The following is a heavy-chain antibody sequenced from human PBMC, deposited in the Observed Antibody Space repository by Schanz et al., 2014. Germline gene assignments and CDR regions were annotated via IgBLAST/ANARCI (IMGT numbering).Heavy chain of an antibody. CDR3: ARDRWNYEGGIFDI. J-gene: IGHJ3*02. CDR1: GDTFDNFG. Sequence: QVQLVQSGAEVKKPGSSVKVSCKATGDTFDNFGISWVRQAPGQGHEWIGRFMPFLGITNLAQKFQDRVTMTADKATSTAYMELSGLRSEDTAMYYCARDRWNYEGGIFDIWGQGPMVTVSS. D-gene: IGHD1-7*01. V-gene: IGHV1-69*04. CDR2: FMPFLGIT.